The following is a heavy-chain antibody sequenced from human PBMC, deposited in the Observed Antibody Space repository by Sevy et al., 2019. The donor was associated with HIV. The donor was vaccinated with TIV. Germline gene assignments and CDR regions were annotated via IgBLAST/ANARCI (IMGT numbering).Heavy chain of an antibody. CDR3: ARESGECSSTSCYEGVFDY. D-gene: IGHD2-2*01. CDR2: IYTSGST. J-gene: IGHJ4*02. V-gene: IGHV4-61*02. Sequence: SETLSLTCTVSGGSISSGSYYWSWIRQPAGKGLEWIGRIYTSGSTNYNPSLKSRVTISVDTSKNQFSLKLSFVTAADTAMYYCARESGECSSTSCYEGVFDYWGQGTLVTVSS. CDR1: GGSISSGSYY.